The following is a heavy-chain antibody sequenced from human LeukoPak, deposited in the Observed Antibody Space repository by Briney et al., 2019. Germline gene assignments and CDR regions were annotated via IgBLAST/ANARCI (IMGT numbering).Heavy chain of an antibody. Sequence: GGSLRLSCAASGFTFSSYWMSWVRRAPGKGLEWVANIKQDGSEKYYVDSVKGRFTISRDNAKNSLYLQMNSLRAEDTAVYYCARNPPRGPYSSSWHIDYWGQGTLVTVSS. D-gene: IGHD6-13*01. J-gene: IGHJ4*02. V-gene: IGHV3-7*01. CDR2: IKQDGSEK. CDR1: GFTFSSYW. CDR3: ARNPPRGPYSSSWHIDY.